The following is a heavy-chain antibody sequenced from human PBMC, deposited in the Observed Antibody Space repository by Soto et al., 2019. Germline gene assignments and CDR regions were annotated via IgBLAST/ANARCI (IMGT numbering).Heavy chain of an antibody. D-gene: IGHD2-2*01. CDR3: AREVVIVGGRYHYYGMDG. CDR1: GGTFSSYA. Sequence: QVQLVQSGAEVKKPGSSVKVSCKASGGTFSSYAISWVRQAPGQGLEWMGGIIPIFGTANYAQKFQGRVKINKEEPTNTAHKDTTSPKSEDNAVYYRAREVVIVGGRYHYYGMDGWGQGTTVTDSS. J-gene: IGHJ6*02. V-gene: IGHV1-69*01. CDR2: IIPIFGTA.